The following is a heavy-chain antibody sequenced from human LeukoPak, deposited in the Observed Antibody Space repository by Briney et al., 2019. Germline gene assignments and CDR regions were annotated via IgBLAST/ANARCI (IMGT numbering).Heavy chain of an antibody. CDR2: INPNSGGT. J-gene: IGHJ6*03. CDR1: GYTFTGYY. V-gene: IGHV1-2*02. D-gene: IGHD7-27*01. CDR3: AREPRCQADLGCYYYMDV. Sequence: ASVKVSCKASGYTFTGYYMHWVRQAPGQGLEWMGWINPNSGGTNYAQNFQGRVTMTRDTSISTAYMELSRLRSDDTAVYYCAREPRCQADLGCYYYMDVWGKGTTVTVSS.